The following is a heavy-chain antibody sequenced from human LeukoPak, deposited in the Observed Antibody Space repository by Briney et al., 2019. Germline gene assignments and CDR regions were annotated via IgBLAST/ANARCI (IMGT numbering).Heavy chain of an antibody. CDR3: ARSRRSWDAFDI. CDR2: INHSGTT. CDR1: SGSLSTYY. Sequence: PSETLSLTCVVSSGSLSTYYWSCLRQAPGKGLEWIGEINHSGTTNYNPSLKSRVTISVDTSKNQFSLKVSSVTAADTAVYYCARSRRSWDAFDIWGQGTMVTISS. D-gene: IGHD1-26*01. V-gene: IGHV4-34*01. J-gene: IGHJ3*02.